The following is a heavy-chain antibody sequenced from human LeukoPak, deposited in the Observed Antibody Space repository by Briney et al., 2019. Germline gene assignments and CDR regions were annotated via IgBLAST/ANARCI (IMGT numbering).Heavy chain of an antibody. CDR1: GGSMSAAGYF. J-gene: IGHJ4*02. V-gene: IGHV4-31*03. CDR3: ARHSRYGDFDY. D-gene: IGHD4-17*01. Sequence: SETLSLTCTVSGGSMSAAGYFWSWIRQHPGKGLEWIGNIYYSGATFYNSSLKSRHTISVDTSKNQFSLKVTSVTAADTAVYYCARHSRYGDFDYWGQGTLLTVSS. CDR2: IYYSGAT.